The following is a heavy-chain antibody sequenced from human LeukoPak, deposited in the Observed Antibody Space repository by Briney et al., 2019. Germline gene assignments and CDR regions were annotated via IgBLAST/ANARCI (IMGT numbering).Heavy chain of an antibody. CDR1: GYTFTSYG. J-gene: IGHJ4*02. Sequence: GASVKVSCKASGYTFTSYGISWVRQAPGQGLEWMGWISAYNGNTNYAQKLQGRVTMTTDTSTSTAYMELRSLRSDDTAVYYCARDPINSGSYYNRLGYFDYWGQGTLVTVSS. CDR2: ISAYNGNT. V-gene: IGHV1-18*01. CDR3: ARDPINSGSYYNRLGYFDY. D-gene: IGHD3-10*01.